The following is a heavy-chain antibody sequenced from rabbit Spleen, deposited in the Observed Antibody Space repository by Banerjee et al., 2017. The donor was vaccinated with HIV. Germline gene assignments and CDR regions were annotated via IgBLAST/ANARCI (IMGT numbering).Heavy chain of an antibody. CDR1: GFDFSSYYY. Sequence: QEQLVESGGGLVQPEGSLTLTCKASGFDFSSYYYMCWVRQAPGKGLEWIGCIRPSTDSTWYESWAKGRFTISKTSSTTVTLQMTSLTAADTATYFCARASNGGVVDYDWSIPLWGPGTLVTVS. CDR3: ARASNGGVVDYDWSIPL. D-gene: IGHD2-1*01. V-gene: IGHV1S45*01. CDR2: IRPSTDST. J-gene: IGHJ6*01.